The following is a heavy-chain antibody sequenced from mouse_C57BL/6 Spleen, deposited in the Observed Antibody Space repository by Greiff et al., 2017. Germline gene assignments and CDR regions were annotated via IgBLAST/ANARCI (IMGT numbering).Heavy chain of an antibody. CDR3: ARATVVAPSY. D-gene: IGHD1-1*01. J-gene: IGHJ2*01. Sequence: VKLVESGPELVKPGASVKISCKASGYAFSSSWMNWVKQRPGQGLEWIGRIYPGDGDTNYNGKFKGKATLTADKSSSTAYMQLSSLTSEDSAVYFCARATVVAPSYWGQGTTLTVSS. CDR1: GYAFSSSW. CDR2: IYPGDGDT. V-gene: IGHV1-82*01.